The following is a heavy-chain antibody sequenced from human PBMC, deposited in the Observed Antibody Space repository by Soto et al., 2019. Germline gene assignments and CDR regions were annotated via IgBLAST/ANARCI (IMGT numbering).Heavy chain of an antibody. CDR1: GFTFSNYA. J-gene: IGHJ4*02. CDR2: ISGNGGST. V-gene: IGHV3-23*01. Sequence: EVQLLDSGGGLVQPGGSLRLSCAASGFTFSNYAMSWVRQAPGKGLEWVSTISGNGGSTYYADSVKGRFTISRDNSKNMLFLQINSLRDDDSAVYYCAKRPASITTFAYWGQGTPVTVSS. D-gene: IGHD2-2*01. CDR3: AKRPASITTFAY.